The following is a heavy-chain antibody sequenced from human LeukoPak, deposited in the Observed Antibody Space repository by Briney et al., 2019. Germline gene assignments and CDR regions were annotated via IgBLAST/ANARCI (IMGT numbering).Heavy chain of an antibody. CDR2: IYYSGRT. CDR1: GGSVSSDSLY. D-gene: IGHD5-18*01. J-gene: IGHJ4*02. Sequence: SETLSLTCSVSGGSVSSDSLYWSWIRQPPGKGLEWIGYIYYSGRTFYNPSLKSRVTISVDTSKNQFSLKLSSVTAADTAVYYCARETAMISTWSAFDYWGQGILVTVSS. CDR3: ARETAMISTWSAFDY. V-gene: IGHV4-61*01.